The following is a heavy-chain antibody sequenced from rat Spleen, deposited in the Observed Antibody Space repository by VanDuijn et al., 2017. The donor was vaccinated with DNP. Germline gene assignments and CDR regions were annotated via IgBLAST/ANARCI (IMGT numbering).Heavy chain of an antibody. CDR1: GFTFSDYN. V-gene: IGHV5S10*01. CDR3: ATRDYYTGPYNSFAH. CDR2: IIYDGSRT. D-gene: IGHD1-6*01. Sequence: EVQLVESGGGLVQPGRSLKLSCSASGFTFSDYNMAWVRQAPKKGLEWVAAIIYDGSRTYYRDSVQGRFTISRDNAKDTLYRQMDSLRSEDTATYYCATRDYYTGPYNSFAHWGQGTLVTVSS. J-gene: IGHJ3*01.